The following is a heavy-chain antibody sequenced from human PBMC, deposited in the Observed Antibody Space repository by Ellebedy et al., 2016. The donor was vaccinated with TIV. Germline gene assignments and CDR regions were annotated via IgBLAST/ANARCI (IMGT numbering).Heavy chain of an antibody. Sequence: MPGGSLRLSCTVSGGSTRTYFWSWIRQPAGKGLEWIGRIYTSGSTNYNPSLKSRVTMSVDTSKNQFSLKLSSVTAADTAVYYCARTVVAANNWFDPWGQGTLVTVSS. V-gene: IGHV4-4*07. D-gene: IGHD2-15*01. CDR2: IYTSGST. J-gene: IGHJ5*02. CDR1: GGSTRTYF. CDR3: ARTVVAANNWFDP.